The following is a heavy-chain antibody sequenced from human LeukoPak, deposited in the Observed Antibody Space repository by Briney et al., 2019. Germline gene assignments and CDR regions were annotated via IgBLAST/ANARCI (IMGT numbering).Heavy chain of an antibody. J-gene: IGHJ4*02. D-gene: IGHD4-23*01. CDR2: ISCSGGST. CDR3: AKDGAYGGSNPYYFDY. CDR1: GFTFSSYA. Sequence: GGSLRLSCAASGFTFSSYAMSGVRQAPGKGLEWVSAISCSGGSTYYADSVKGRFTISRDNSKNTLYLQMNSLRAEDTAVYYCAKDGAYGGSNPYYFDYWGQGTLVTVSS. V-gene: IGHV3-23*01.